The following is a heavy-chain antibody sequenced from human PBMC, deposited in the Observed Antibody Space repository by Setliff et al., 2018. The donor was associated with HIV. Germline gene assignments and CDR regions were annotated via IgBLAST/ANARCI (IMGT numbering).Heavy chain of an antibody. CDR2: IIPVFGTA. CDR1: GGTFSTYA. Sequence: SVKVSCKASGGTFSTYAITWVRQAPGQGLEWMGGIIPVFGTANYAQTFQGRVTITADESTSTAYMELSGLRSEDTAVYYCARAGAQRIVVESYFDYWGQGTLVTVSS. V-gene: IGHV1-69*13. J-gene: IGHJ4*02. D-gene: IGHD3-22*01. CDR3: ARAGAQRIVVESYFDY.